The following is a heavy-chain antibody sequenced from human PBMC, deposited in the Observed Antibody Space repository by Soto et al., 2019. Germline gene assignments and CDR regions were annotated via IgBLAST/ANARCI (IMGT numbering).Heavy chain of an antibody. J-gene: IGHJ4*02. CDR1: GFTFSSYA. Sequence: PGGSLRLSCSASGFTFSSYAMHWVRQAPGKGLEYVSAISSNGGSTYYADSVKGRFTISRDNSKNTLYLQMSSLRAEDTAVYYCVKGRYFDWLSQPFDYWGQGTLVTVSS. CDR2: ISSNGGST. CDR3: VKGRYFDWLSQPFDY. V-gene: IGHV3-64D*06. D-gene: IGHD3-9*01.